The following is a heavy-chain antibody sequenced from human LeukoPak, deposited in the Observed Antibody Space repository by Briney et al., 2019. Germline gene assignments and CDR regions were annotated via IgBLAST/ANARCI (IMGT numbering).Heavy chain of an antibody. Sequence: PSETLSLTCTVSGGSISSSSYYWGWIRQPPGKGLEWIGSIYYSGSTYYNPSLKSRVTISVDTSKNQFSLKLSSVTAADTAMYYCARDGGTVYWGQGTLVTVSS. D-gene: IGHD4-23*01. J-gene: IGHJ4*02. V-gene: IGHV4-39*07. CDR3: ARDGGTVY. CDR1: GGSISSSSYY. CDR2: IYYSGST.